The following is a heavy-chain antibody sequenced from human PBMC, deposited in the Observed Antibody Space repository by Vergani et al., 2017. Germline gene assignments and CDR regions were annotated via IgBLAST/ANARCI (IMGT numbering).Heavy chain of an antibody. CDR3: ARGRYSGYDGDYFDY. CDR2: ISSNGGST. CDR1: GFTFSSYA. Sequence: VQLVESGGGLVQPGGSLRLSCSASGFTFSSYAMHWVRQAPGKGLEYVSAISSNGGSTYYADSVKGRFTISRDNSKNTLYLQMNSLRVEDTAVYYCARGRYSGYDGDYFDYWGQGTLVTVSS. D-gene: IGHD5-12*01. J-gene: IGHJ4*02. V-gene: IGHV3-64*04.